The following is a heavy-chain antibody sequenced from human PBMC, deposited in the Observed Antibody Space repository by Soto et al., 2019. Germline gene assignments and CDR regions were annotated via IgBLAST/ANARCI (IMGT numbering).Heavy chain of an antibody. Sequence: PSETLSLTCTVSYASINNYHWTWIRQPPGKGLEWIAYIYYTGITNFNPSLKSRVTISVDTSKNQFSLKLSSVTAADTAVYYCARAHSSSWPHFYYYSMDAWGQGTTVTVSS. CDR2: IYYTGIT. J-gene: IGHJ6*02. D-gene: IGHD6-13*01. V-gene: IGHV4-59*08. CDR1: YASINNYH. CDR3: ARAHSSSWPHFYYYSMDA.